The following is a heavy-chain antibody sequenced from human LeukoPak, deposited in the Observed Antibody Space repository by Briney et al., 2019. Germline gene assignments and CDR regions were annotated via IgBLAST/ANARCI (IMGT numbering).Heavy chain of an antibody. V-gene: IGHV4-4*07. CDR2: IYTSGST. CDR1: GGSISSYY. CDR3: ARNSEGGYDILTGLFSVNWFDP. D-gene: IGHD3-9*01. J-gene: IGHJ5*02. Sequence: PSETLSLTCTVPGGSISSYYWSWIRQPAGKGLEWIGRIYTSGSTNYNPSLKSRVTMSVDTSKNQFSLKLSSVTAADTAVYYCARNSEGGYDILTGLFSVNWFDPWGQGTLVIVSS.